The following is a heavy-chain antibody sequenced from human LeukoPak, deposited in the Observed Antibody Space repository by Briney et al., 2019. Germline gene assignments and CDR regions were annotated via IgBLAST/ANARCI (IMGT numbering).Heavy chain of an antibody. Sequence: SETLSLTCTVSGGSVSSGTYYWSWIRQPPGKGLEWIGYIYYSGSTNYNPSLKSRVTISVDTSKNQFSLKLSSVTAADTAVYYCARGLPSSYYYYYYMDVWGKGTTVTVSS. CDR1: GGSVSSGTYY. CDR2: IYYSGST. J-gene: IGHJ6*03. D-gene: IGHD6-13*01. V-gene: IGHV4-61*01. CDR3: ARGLPSSYYYYYYMDV.